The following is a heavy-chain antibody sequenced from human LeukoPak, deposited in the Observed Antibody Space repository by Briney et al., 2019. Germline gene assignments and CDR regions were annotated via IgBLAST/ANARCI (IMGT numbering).Heavy chain of an antibody. CDR1: GGTFSSYA. CDR3: ARCSSGYYAIDI. CDR2: IIPIFGTA. V-gene: IGHV1-69*05. J-gene: IGHJ3*02. D-gene: IGHD3-22*01. Sequence: HGASVKVSCKASGGTFSSYAISWVRQAPGQGLEWMGGIIPIFGTANYAQKFQGRVTITTDESTSTAYMELSSLRSEDTAVYYCARCSSGYYAIDIWGQGTMVTVSS.